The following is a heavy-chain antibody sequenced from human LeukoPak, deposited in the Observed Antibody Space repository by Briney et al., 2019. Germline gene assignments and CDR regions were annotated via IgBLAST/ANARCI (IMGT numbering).Heavy chain of an antibody. D-gene: IGHD1-26*01. CDR1: GFSVSRNY. V-gene: IGHV3-66*02. CDR3: AGTYSIGFAY. CDR2: IKTGGDT. Sequence: GGSLRLSCEASGFSVSRNYMTWVRQAPGKGLEWVSIIKTGGDTYYADSVTGRFTISRDNSRNTLYLQMNSLRVEDTAVYYCAGTYSIGFAYWGQGTLVTVSS. J-gene: IGHJ4*02.